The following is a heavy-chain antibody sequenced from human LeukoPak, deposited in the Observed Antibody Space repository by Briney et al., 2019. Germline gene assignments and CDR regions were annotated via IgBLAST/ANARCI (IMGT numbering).Heavy chain of an antibody. CDR1: GYTFTGYY. CDR3: ARRAVGNSYYYYMDV. D-gene: IGHD6-19*01. CDR2: MNPNSGNT. V-gene: IGHV1-8*03. J-gene: IGHJ6*03. Sequence: GASVKVSCKASGYTFTGYYMHWVRQAPGQGLEWMGWMNPNSGNTDYAQKFQGRVTITRNTSNSTAYMELSSLGSEDTAVYYCARRAVGNSYYYYMDVWGKGTTVTVSS.